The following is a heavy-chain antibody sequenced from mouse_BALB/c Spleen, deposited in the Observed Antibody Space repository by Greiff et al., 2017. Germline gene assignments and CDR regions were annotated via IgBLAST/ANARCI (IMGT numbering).Heavy chain of an antibody. J-gene: IGHJ3*01. CDR1: GFSLSSYG. Sequence: VQLHQSGPGLVQPSHRLSMTCKASGFSLSSYGVHWVRPTPGKGLEWLGVIWSGGSTDYNAAFISRLSISKVNSKSQVFFKMNSLQAHDTAICYCASSYYRYDRFAYWGQGTLVTVSA. D-gene: IGHD2-14*01. CDR3: ASSYYRYDRFAY. V-gene: IGHV2-2*01. CDR2: IWSGGST.